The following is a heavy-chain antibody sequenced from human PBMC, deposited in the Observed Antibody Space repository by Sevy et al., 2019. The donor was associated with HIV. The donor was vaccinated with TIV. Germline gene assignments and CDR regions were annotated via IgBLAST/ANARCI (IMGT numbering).Heavy chain of an antibody. CDR1: GFTFSSYW. V-gene: IGHV3-7*03. CDR2: IKQDGSEK. D-gene: IGHD3-9*01. CDR3: ARDGEDYDILTGYDYYYYGMDV. J-gene: IGHJ6*02. Sequence: GGSLRLSCAASGFTFSSYWMSWVRQAPGKGLEWVANIKQDGSEKYNVDSVKGRFTISRDNAKNSLYLQMISLRAEDTAVYYCARDGEDYDILTGYDYYYYGMDVWGQGTTVTVSS.